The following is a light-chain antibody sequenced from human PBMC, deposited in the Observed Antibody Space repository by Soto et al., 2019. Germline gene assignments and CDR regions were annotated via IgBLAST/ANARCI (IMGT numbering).Light chain of an antibody. CDR2: AAS. Sequence: DIQMTQSPSSLSASVGDRVTITCRASQNIRNYLNWYQQRPGKTPXLLVYAASNLRGGVPSRFSGSGSGTVFTLTINSLEPEDFATYYCQQIHSTSSYTFGQGTKVDIK. V-gene: IGKV1-39*01. CDR1: QNIRNY. CDR3: QQIHSTSSYT. J-gene: IGKJ2*01.